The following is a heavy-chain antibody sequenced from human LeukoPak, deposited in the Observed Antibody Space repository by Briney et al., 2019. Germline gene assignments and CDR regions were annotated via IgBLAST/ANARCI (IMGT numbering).Heavy chain of an antibody. J-gene: IGHJ5*02. CDR3: ARKAPPYYDILTGYSTHNWFDP. CDR2: IIPIFGTA. D-gene: IGHD3-9*01. Sequence: SVKVSCKASGGTFSSYAISWVRQAPGQGLEWMGGIIPIFGTANYAQKFQGRVTMTTDTSTSTAYMELRSLRSDDTAVYYCARKAPPYYDILTGYSTHNWFDPWGQGTLVTVSS. V-gene: IGHV1-69*05. CDR1: GGTFSSYA.